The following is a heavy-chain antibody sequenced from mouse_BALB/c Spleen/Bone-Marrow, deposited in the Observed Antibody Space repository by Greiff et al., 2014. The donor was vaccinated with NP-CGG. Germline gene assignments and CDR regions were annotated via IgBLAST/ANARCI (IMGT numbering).Heavy chain of an antibody. CDR2: IYPGDGDT. D-gene: IGHD1-2*01. CDR1: GYAFSAYW. V-gene: IGHV1-80*01. CDR3: TRSTATFDY. J-gene: IGHJ2*01. Sequence: VQRVESGAELVRPGSSVKISCKASGYAFSAYWMNWVKQRPGQGLEWIGQIYPGDGDTNYNGKFKGKATLTADKSSSTAYMQLSSLTPEDSAVYFCTRSTATFDYWGQGTTLTVSS.